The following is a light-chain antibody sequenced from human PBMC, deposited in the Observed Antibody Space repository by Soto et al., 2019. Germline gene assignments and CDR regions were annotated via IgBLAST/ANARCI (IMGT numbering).Light chain of an antibody. CDR1: QSVSTY. V-gene: IGKV3-11*01. CDR2: DVS. Sequence: EIVLTQSPATLSSSPGERATLSCRASQSVSTYLAWYQQKPGQAPRLVIYDVSKRATGIPARFSGSGSGTDFTLTIGSLEPEDFAVYYCQQRGNWPWTFGQGTKVEIK. J-gene: IGKJ1*01. CDR3: QQRGNWPWT.